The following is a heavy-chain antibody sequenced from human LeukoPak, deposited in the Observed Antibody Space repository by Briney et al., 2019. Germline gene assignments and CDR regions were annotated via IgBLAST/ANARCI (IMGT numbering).Heavy chain of an antibody. D-gene: IGHD2-21*01. V-gene: IGHV3-11*04. Sequence: GGSLRLSCAASGFTFSDYYMSWIRQAPGKGLEWVSYISSSGSTIYYAGSVKGRFTISRENAKNSLYLQMNSLRAGDTAVYYCARVPSQPGEKYAFDIWGQGTMVTVSS. CDR1: GFTFSDYY. J-gene: IGHJ3*02. CDR2: ISSSGSTI. CDR3: ARVPSQPGEKYAFDI.